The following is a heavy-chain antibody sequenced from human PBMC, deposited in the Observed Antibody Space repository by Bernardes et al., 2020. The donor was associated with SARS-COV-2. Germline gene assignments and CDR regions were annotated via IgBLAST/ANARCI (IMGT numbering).Heavy chain of an antibody. V-gene: IGHV3-23*01. CDR1: GFIFSDFA. D-gene: IGHD6-13*01. CDR3: TKDPGYMSAY. Sequence: WGTLRLSCAASGFIFSDFALTWVRQAPGRGLEWVSTMSGAGSYYADSVKGRFTISRDNSKKEVYLHMNNLRAEDTALYRCTKDPGYMSAYWGKGALVTVSS. CDR2: MSGAGS. J-gene: IGHJ4*02.